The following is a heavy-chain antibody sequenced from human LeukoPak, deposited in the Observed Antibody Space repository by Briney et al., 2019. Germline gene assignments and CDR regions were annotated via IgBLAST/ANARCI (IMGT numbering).Heavy chain of an antibody. CDR1: GYTFTSYD. Sequence: ASVKVSCKASGYTFTSYDINWVRQATGQGLEWMGWMNPNSGNTGYAQKFQGRVTMTEDTSTDTAYMELSSLRSEDTAVYYCATRRRGYSYYFDYWGQGTLVTVSS. J-gene: IGHJ4*02. D-gene: IGHD5-18*01. CDR3: ATRRRGYSYYFDY. V-gene: IGHV1-8*01. CDR2: MNPNSGNT.